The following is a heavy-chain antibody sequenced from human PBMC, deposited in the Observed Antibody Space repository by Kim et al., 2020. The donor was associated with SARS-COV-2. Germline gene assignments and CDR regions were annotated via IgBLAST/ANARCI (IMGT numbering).Heavy chain of an antibody. CDR1: GFTFSDYY. D-gene: IGHD6-13*01. CDR3: ARLGIAAAGTRGRFDP. V-gene: IGHV3-11*03. Sequence: GGSLRLSCAASGFTFSDYYMSWIRQAPGKGLEWVSYISSSSSYTNYADSVKGRFTISRDNAKNSLYLQMNSLRAEDTAVYYCARLGIAAAGTRGRFDPWGQGTLVTVSS. CDR2: ISSSSSYT. J-gene: IGHJ5*02.